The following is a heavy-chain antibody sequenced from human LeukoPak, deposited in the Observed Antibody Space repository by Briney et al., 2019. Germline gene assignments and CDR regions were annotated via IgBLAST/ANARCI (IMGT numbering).Heavy chain of an antibody. Sequence: SETLSLTCTVSGGSISSYYWSWIRQPPGKGLEWIGYTSGSISDNPSLKSRVAVSVDPSQNQVSLSLTSVTAADTTVYYCARVLAIFGLDTTDFYMDVWGKGTTVTVSS. D-gene: IGHD3/OR15-3a*01. V-gene: IGHV4-59*01. CDR3: ARVLAIFGLDTTDFYMDV. CDR1: GGSISSYY. J-gene: IGHJ6*03. CDR2: TSGSI.